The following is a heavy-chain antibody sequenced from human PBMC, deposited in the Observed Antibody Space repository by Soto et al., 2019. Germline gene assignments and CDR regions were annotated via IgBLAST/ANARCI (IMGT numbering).Heavy chain of an antibody. CDR3: ARLPHYDFWSGYYISHYFDF. J-gene: IGHJ4*02. CDR1: GGSISSSSYY. D-gene: IGHD3-3*01. Sequence: SETLSLTCTVSGGSISSSSYYWGWIRQPPGKGLEWIGNIYYSGSNYYNPSLKSRVTTSVATSKNQFSLKLSSVTAADTAVYYCARLPHYDFWSGYYISHYFDFWGQGTLVTVSS. V-gene: IGHV4-39*01. CDR2: IYYSGSN.